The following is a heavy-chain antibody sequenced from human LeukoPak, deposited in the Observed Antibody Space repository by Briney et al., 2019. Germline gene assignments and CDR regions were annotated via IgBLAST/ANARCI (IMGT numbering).Heavy chain of an antibody. D-gene: IGHD4-17*01. CDR3: AKLEAWTTVTGSGVDY. CDR2: ISGSGGTT. V-gene: IGHV3-23*01. CDR1: GFTFSSYA. Sequence: PGGSLRLSCAASGFTFSSYAMSWVRQAPGKGLEWVSSISGSGGTTYYADSVKGRFTISRGNSKNTLYLQMNSLRAEDTAVHYCAKLEAWTTVTGSGVDYWGQGTLVTVST. J-gene: IGHJ4*02.